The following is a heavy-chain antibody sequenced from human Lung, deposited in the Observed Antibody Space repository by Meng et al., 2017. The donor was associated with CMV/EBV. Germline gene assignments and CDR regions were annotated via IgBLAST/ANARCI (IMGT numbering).Heavy chain of an antibody. V-gene: IGHV3-30*04. CDR2: ISYDGSNK. Sequence: GGSLRLSCAASGFTFSSYAMHWVRQAPGKGLEWVAVISYDGSNKYYADSVKGRFTISRDNSKNTLYLQMNSLRAEDTAVYYCARVNVPAANYYYYYGMDVWGQGTTVTFSS. J-gene: IGHJ6*02. CDR1: GFTFSSYA. CDR3: ARVNVPAANYYYYYGMDV. D-gene: IGHD2-2*01.